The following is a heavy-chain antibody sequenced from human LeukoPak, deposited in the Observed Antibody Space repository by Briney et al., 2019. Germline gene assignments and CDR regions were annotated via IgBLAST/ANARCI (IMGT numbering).Heavy chain of an antibody. CDR2: IYYSGST. CDR1: GGSISSSIYY. J-gene: IGHJ5*02. Sequence: SETLSLTCTVSGGSISSSIYYWGWIRQPPGKGLEWIGSIYYSGSTYYNPSLKSRVTISVDTSKNQFSLKLSSVTAADTAVYYCARQTYSSGWYWFDPWGQGTLVTVSS. CDR3: ARQTYSSGWYWFDP. D-gene: IGHD6-19*01. V-gene: IGHV4-39*01.